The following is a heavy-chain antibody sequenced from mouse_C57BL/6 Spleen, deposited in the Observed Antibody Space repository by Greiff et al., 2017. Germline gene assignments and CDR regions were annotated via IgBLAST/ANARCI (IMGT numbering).Heavy chain of an antibody. J-gene: IGHJ4*01. CDR2: ISYDGSN. V-gene: IGHV3-6*01. D-gene: IGHD4-1*01. CDR3: ASPLTGTYAMDY. CDR1: GYSITSGYY. Sequence: VQLKESGPGLVKPSQSLSLTCSVTGYSITSGYYWNWIRQFPGNKLEWMGYISYDGSNNYNPSLKNRISITRDTSKNQFFLKLNSVTTEDTATYYCASPLTGTYAMDYWGQGTSVTVSS.